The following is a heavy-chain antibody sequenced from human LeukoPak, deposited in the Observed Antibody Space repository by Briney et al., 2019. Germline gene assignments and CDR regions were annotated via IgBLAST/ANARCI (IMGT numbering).Heavy chain of an antibody. CDR1: GGTFSSYA. J-gene: IGHJ4*02. Sequence: SVKVSCKTSGGTFSSYAISWVRQAPGQGLEWMGRIIPIFGTANYAQKFQGRVTITADKSTSTAYMELSSLRSEDTAVYYCARVFSEDPGYSGYDYGYWGQGTLVTVSS. CDR2: IIPIFGTA. D-gene: IGHD5-12*01. V-gene: IGHV1-69*06. CDR3: ARVFSEDPGYSGYDYGY.